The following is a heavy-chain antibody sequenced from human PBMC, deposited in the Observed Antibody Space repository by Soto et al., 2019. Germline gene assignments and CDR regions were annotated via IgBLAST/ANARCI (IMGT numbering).Heavy chain of an antibody. V-gene: IGHV3-30-3*01. CDR1: GFTFSFYA. J-gene: IGHJ4*02. D-gene: IGHD2-15*01. Sequence: QVQLVESGGGVVQPGRSLRLSCAASGFTFSFYAMHWVRQAPGTGLEWVAIISDDGTRKYYADSVTGRFTISRDNSEKTLYLQMNTLRPEDTAFYYCAFGYCGGGTCHTPHWGQGTLVTVSS. CDR2: ISDDGTRK. CDR3: AFGYCGGGTCHTPH.